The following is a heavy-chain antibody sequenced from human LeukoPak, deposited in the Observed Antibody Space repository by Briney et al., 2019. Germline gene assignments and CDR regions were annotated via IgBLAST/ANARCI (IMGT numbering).Heavy chain of an antibody. J-gene: IGHJ4*02. CDR1: GYTFTSYG. D-gene: IGHD1-26*01. CDR2: ISAYNGNT. CDR3: ARVTRILGPTPTNFDC. Sequence: ASVKVSCKASGYTFTSYGITWVRQAPGQGLERMGLISAYNGNTEYAQNFQGRVTMTTDTSTTTAYMELRSLRSDDTAVYYCARVTRILGPTPTNFDCWGQGTLVSVSS. V-gene: IGHV1-18*01.